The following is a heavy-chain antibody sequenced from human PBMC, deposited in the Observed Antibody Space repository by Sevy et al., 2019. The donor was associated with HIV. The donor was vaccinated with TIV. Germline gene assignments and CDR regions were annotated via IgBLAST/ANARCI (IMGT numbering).Heavy chain of an antibody. CDR3: AKGLSSIYPYSMDV. CDR2: ISFDGVNK. CDR1: GCSFSRYG. V-gene: IGHV3-30*18. Sequence: GGSLRLSCEASGCSFSRYGMHWVRQVAGKGLEWVAVISFDGVNKYYSDSVRGRFAISRDNSENTMLLQMNNLRLDDTAVYYCAKGLSSIYPYSMDVWGQGTTVTVSS. D-gene: IGHD3-16*01. J-gene: IGHJ6*02.